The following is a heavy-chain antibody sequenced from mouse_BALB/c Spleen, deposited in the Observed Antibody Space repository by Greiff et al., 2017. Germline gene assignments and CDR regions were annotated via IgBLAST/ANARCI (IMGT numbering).Heavy chain of an antibody. V-gene: IGHV1S34*01. CDR3: ARSYDGYSPFAY. D-gene: IGHD2-3*01. Sequence: LVKTGASVKISCKASGYSFTGYYMHWVKQSHGKSLEWIGYISCYNGATSYNQKFKGKATFTVDTSSSTAYMQFNSLTSEDSAVYYCARSYDGYSPFAYWGQGTLVTVSA. CDR2: ISCYNGAT. J-gene: IGHJ3*01. CDR1: GYSFTGYY.